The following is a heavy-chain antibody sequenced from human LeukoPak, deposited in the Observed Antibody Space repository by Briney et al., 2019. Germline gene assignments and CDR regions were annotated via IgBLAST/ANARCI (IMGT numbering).Heavy chain of an antibody. CDR3: TTAYYGDYGAFDI. Sequence: GGSLRLSCAASGFTFSSYEMNWVRQAPGKGLEWVGRIKRKTDGGTTDYAAPGEGRFPISRDDSKNPLSLQMNSLKTEDTAVYYCTTAYYGDYGAFDIWGQGTMVTVSS. CDR2: IKRKTDGGTT. J-gene: IGHJ3*02. CDR1: GFTFSSYE. V-gene: IGHV3-15*01. D-gene: IGHD4-17*01.